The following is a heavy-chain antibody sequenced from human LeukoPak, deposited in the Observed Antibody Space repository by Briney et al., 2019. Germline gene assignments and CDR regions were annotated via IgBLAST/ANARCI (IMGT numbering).Heavy chain of an antibody. CDR3: AIGYSGYDHALFDY. D-gene: IGHD5-12*01. CDR1: GYTFTGYY. Sequence: ASVKVSCKASGYTFTGYYIHWVRQAPGQGLEWMGWINPYSGGTNYAQKFQGWVTMTRDTPITTAYMELSRLRSDDTAVYYCAIGYSGYDHALFDYWGQGTLVTVSS. V-gene: IGHV1-2*04. CDR2: INPYSGGT. J-gene: IGHJ4*02.